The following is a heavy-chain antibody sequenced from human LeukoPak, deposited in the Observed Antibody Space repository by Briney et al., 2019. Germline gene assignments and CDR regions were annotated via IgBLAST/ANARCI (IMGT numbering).Heavy chain of an antibody. CDR1: GSTVSGNY. CDR3: ARGDTYGYSTY. Sequence: GGSLRLSCAVSGSTVSGNYMTWVRQAPGKGLEWVSVIYTGGYTYYADSVKGRFTISRDNSENTVYLQMNSLRAEDTAVYYCARGDTYGYSTYWGQGTLVTVSS. CDR2: IYTGGYT. V-gene: IGHV3-53*01. J-gene: IGHJ4*02. D-gene: IGHD5-18*01.